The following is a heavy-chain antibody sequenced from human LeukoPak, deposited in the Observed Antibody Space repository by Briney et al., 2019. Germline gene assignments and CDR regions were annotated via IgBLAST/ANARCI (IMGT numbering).Heavy chain of an antibody. D-gene: IGHD3-22*01. V-gene: IGHV4-39*02. Sequence: SETLSLTCTVSGGSFSSSSYYWGWIRQPPGKGLEWIGSMYYSGSTYYNASLRSRVTISVDTSKNRFSLTLTSVTAADTAVYYCARRRYYDSTGFFDWGRGSLVIVSS. J-gene: IGHJ1*01. CDR3: ARRRYYDSTGFFD. CDR1: GGSFSSSSYY. CDR2: MYYSGST.